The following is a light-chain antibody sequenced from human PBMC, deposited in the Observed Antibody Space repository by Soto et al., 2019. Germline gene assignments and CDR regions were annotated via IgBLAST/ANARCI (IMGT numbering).Light chain of an antibody. Sequence: EIVLTQSPATLSVSPEERVTLSCRASQSVSDNLAWYQQKPGQAPRLLIYGASIRATDIPARFSGSGSGTEFSLTISSLQSEDFAVYYCQQYNDWPLTFGGGTKVEIK. J-gene: IGKJ4*01. CDR3: QQYNDWPLT. V-gene: IGKV3D-15*01. CDR1: QSVSDN. CDR2: GAS.